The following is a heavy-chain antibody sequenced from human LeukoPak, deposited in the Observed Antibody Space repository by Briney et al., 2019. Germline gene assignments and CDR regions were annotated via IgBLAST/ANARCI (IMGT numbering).Heavy chain of an antibody. CDR3: ARDPGYSYGPH. V-gene: IGHV3-7*01. Sequence: GGSLRLSCEASGFTFSSYWMSWVRQAPGKGLEWVANIKQDGSEKYYVDSVKGRFTISRDNAKNSLYLQMNSLRAEDTAVYYCARDPGYSYGPHWGQGTLVTVSS. J-gene: IGHJ4*02. CDR1: GFTFSSYW. CDR2: IKQDGSEK. D-gene: IGHD5-18*01.